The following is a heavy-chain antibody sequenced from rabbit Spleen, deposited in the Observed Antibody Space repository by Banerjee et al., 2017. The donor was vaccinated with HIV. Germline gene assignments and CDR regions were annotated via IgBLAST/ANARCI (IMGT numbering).Heavy chain of an antibody. V-gene: IGHV1S40*01. CDR1: GFSFSSGDD. Sequence: QQLVESGGGLVKPGASLTLTCKASGFSFSSGDDMCWVRQAPGKGLEWIACIYAGSSSNTYSATWAKGRFTISKTSSTTVTLQMTSLTAADTATYFCARDTSTSFSTYGMDLWGPGTLVTVS. J-gene: IGHJ6*01. CDR3: ARDTSTSFSTYGMDL. CDR2: IYAGSSSNT. D-gene: IGHD1-1*01.